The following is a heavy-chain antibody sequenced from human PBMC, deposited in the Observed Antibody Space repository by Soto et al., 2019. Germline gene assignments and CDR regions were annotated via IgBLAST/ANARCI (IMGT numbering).Heavy chain of an antibody. D-gene: IGHD6-13*01. J-gene: IGHJ4*02. CDR3: ARQLAAVGTRYFDY. V-gene: IGHV3-30-3*01. CDR1: GFTFSLYA. CDR2: ISYDGSNE. Sequence: QVQLVESGGGVVQPGRSLRLSCAASGFTFSLYAMHWVRQAPGMGLEWVAVISYDGSNEYYADSVKGRFTISRDNSKNTLFLQMNSLRADDTAVYYCARQLAAVGTRYFDYWGQGSLVTVSS.